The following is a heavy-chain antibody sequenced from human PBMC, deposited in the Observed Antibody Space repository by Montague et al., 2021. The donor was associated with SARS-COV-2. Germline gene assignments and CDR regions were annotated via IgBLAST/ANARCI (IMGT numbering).Heavy chain of an antibody. V-gene: IGHV4-59*01. CDR1: GGSIDSYY. CDR2: IYYRGTT. D-gene: IGHD2-21*02. Sequence: SETLSLTCTVSGGSIDSYYWSWLRQPPGKGLEWIGYIYYRGTTNYNPSLESRVTMSVDTSKNQFSLNLGSVTAADTAMSYCAGELQYNWFDPWGQGTLVTVSS. CDR3: AGELQYNWFDP. J-gene: IGHJ5*02.